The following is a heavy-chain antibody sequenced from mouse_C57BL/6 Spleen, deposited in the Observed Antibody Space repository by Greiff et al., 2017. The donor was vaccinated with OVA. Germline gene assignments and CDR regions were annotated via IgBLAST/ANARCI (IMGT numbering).Heavy chain of an antibody. Sequence: DVQLQESGPGLVKPSQSLSLTCSVTGYSITSGYYWNWIRQFPGNKLEWMGYISYDGSNNYNPSLKNRISITRDTSKNQFFLKLNSVTTEDTATYYCARPYDYDVYYAMDYWGQGTSVTVSS. CDR2: ISYDGSN. J-gene: IGHJ4*01. D-gene: IGHD2-4*01. CDR1: GYSITSGYY. CDR3: ARPYDYDVYYAMDY. V-gene: IGHV3-6*01.